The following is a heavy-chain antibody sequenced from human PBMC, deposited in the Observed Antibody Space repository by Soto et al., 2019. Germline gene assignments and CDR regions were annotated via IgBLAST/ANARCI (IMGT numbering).Heavy chain of an antibody. D-gene: IGHD2-15*01. Sequence: QLQLQESGPGLVKPSETLSLTCTVSGGSISSSSYYWGWIRQPPGKGLEWIGSIYYSGSTYYNPSLKSRVTISVDTSKNQFSLKLSSVTAADTAVYYCARAAGYCSGGSCHEIDYWGQGTLVTVSS. CDR2: IYYSGST. CDR3: ARAAGYCSGGSCHEIDY. J-gene: IGHJ4*02. CDR1: GGSISSSSYY. V-gene: IGHV4-39*01.